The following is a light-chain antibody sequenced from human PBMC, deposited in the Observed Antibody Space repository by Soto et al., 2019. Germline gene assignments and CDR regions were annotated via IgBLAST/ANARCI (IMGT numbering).Light chain of an antibody. J-gene: IGKJ3*01. CDR1: QSVLYSSNNKNY. CDR3: QQYYGTPRT. CDR2: WAS. Sequence: DIVMTQSPDSLAVSLGERATINYKSSQSVLYSSNNKNYLAWYQQKPGQPPKLLIYWASTRESGVPDRFSGSGSGTDFTLTIRSLQAEDVAVYFCQQYYGTPRTFGPGTKVDI. V-gene: IGKV4-1*01.